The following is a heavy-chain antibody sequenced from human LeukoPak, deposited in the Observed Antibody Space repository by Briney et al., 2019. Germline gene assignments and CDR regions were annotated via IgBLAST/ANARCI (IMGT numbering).Heavy chain of an antibody. CDR3: ARGRGYSDPFDY. CDR1: GYSISSGYY. V-gene: IGHV4-38-2*02. D-gene: IGHD5-12*01. CDR2: IYHSGST. Sequence: PSETLSLTCTVSGYSISSGYYWGWIRQPPGKGLEWIGSIYHSGSTYYNPSLKSRVSISVDTSKNQFSLKLSSVTAADTAVYYCARGRGYSDPFDYWGQGTLVTVSS. J-gene: IGHJ4*02.